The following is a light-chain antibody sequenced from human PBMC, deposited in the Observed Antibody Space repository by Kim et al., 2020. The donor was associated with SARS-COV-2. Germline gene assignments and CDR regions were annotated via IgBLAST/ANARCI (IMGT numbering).Light chain of an antibody. Sequence: VAVGQTARITCGRNNIGNKNVHWYQQKPGQAPILVIYRDTNRPSGIPERFSGSNSGNTATLTISRAQAGDESDYYCQVWDSSIGVFGGGTQLTVL. J-gene: IGLJ2*01. CDR1: NIGNKN. V-gene: IGLV3-9*01. CDR3: QVWDSSIGV. CDR2: RDT.